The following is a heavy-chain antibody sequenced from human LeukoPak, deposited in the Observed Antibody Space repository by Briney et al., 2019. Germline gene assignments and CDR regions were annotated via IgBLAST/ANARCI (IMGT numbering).Heavy chain of an antibody. D-gene: IGHD4-17*01. CDR3: ARRNTAEDAFDI. CDR2: INSDGSST. V-gene: IGHV3-74*01. J-gene: IGHJ3*02. CDR1: GFTFSSYW. Sequence: PGGSLRLSCAASGFTFSSYWMHWVRQAPGKGLVWVSRINSDGSSTSYADSVKGRFTISRDNSKNTLYLQMNSLRAEDTAVYYCARRNTAEDAFDIWGQGAMVTVSS.